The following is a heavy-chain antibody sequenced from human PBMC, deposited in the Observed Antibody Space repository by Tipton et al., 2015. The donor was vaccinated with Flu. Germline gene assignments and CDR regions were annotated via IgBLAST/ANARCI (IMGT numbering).Heavy chain of an antibody. V-gene: IGHV4-31*11. CDR2: IYYSATT. Sequence: GLVKPSETLSLTCGVSGYSISHGYYWGWIRQPPGKGLEWIGYIYYSATTYYSPSLQSRVTISIDTSENQFSLKLSSVTAADTAVYYCARDREGHTFGLWGQGTLVTVSS. J-gene: IGHJ4*02. CDR1: GYSISHGYY. D-gene: IGHD3-16*01. CDR3: ARDREGHTFGL.